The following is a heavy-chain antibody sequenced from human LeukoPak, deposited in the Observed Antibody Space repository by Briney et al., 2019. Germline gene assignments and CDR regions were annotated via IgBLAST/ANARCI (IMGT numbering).Heavy chain of an antibody. CDR3: ARDLGNTGRYTFDF. J-gene: IGHJ5*01. V-gene: IGHV6-1*01. Sequence: SQTLLVTCAISGDSVSSNNGAWNWIRQSPSRGLEWLGRTYYRSKWYYDYAESMKGRITIDPDTSKDQFSLQLNSVTPEDTAVYFCARDLGNTGRYTFDFWGQGTLVTVSS. CDR2: TYYRSKWYY. CDR1: GDSVSSNNGA. D-gene: IGHD1-14*01.